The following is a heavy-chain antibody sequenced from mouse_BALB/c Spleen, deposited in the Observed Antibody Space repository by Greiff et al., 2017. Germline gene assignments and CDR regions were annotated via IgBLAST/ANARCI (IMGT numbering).Heavy chain of an antibody. J-gene: IGHJ3*01. CDR2: INPSTGYT. D-gene: IGHD2-4*01. CDR3: ARGNYDYAVGLAY. CDR1: GYTFTSYW. V-gene: IGHV1-7*01. Sequence: VQLQESGAELAKPGASVKMSCKASGYTFTSYWMHWVKQRPGQGLEWIGYINPSTGYTEYNQKFKDKATLTADKSSSTAYMQLSSLTSEDSAVYCCARGNYDYAVGLAYWGQGTLVTVSA.